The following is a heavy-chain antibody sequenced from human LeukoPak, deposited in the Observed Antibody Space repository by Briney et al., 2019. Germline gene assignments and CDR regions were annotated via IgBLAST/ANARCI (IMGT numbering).Heavy chain of an antibody. CDR1: GGTFSSYA. CDR2: IIPILGIA. CDR3: ATPGTMVRGVIRYYFDY. Sequence: GASVKVSCTASGGTFSSYAISWVRQAPGQGLEWMGRIIPILGIANYAQKFQGRVTITADKSTSTAYMELSSLRSEDTAVYYCATPGTMVRGVIRYYFDYWGQGTLVTVSS. J-gene: IGHJ4*02. D-gene: IGHD3-10*01. V-gene: IGHV1-69*04.